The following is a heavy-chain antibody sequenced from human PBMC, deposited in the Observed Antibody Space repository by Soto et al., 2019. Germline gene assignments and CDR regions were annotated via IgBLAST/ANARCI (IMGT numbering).Heavy chain of an antibody. CDR2: ISGDSGNT. D-gene: IGHD3-10*01. J-gene: IGHJ5*01. Sequence: AAVKVSCKASGYMFTKSAMHWVRQAPGQRLEWMGWISGDSGNTKYSPKLQDRVTITRDTSASTAYMELSSLRSEDTALYYCARDGVAAGNINFDYSGQGTLVTVYS. V-gene: IGHV1-3*01. CDR1: GYMFTKSA. CDR3: ARDGVAAGNINFDY.